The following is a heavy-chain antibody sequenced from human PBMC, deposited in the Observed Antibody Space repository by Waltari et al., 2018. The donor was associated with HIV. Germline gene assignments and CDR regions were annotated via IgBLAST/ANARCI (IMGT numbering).Heavy chain of an antibody. CDR3: AKGSVDP. J-gene: IGHJ5*02. CDR1: GFTFSSYG. CDR2: IRDDGSNK. Sequence: QVQLVESGGGVVQPGGSLRLSCAASGFTFSSYGMHWVRQAPGKGLEWVAFIRDDGSNKYYADSVKGRFTISRDNSKNTLYLQMNSLRAEDTAVYYCAKGSVDPWGQGTLVTVSS. D-gene: IGHD2-15*01. V-gene: IGHV3-30*02.